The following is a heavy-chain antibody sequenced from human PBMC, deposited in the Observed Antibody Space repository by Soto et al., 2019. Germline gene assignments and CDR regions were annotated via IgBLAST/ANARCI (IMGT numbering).Heavy chain of an antibody. CDR1: GFTFSSYG. CDR2: ISYDGSNK. CDR3: ATDQYGGYGMDV. D-gene: IGHD3-16*01. V-gene: IGHV3-30*03. Sequence: SGGSLRLSCAASGFTFSSYGMHWVRQAPGKGLEWVAVISYDGSNKYYADSVKGRFTISRDNSKNTLYLQMNSLRAEDTAVYYCATDQYGGYGMDVWGQGTTVTVSS. J-gene: IGHJ6*02.